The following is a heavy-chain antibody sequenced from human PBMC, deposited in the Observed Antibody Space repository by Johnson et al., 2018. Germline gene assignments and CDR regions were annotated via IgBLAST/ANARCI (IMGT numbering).Heavy chain of an antibody. D-gene: IGHD2-2*01. J-gene: IGHJ6*03. CDR1: GFTFSSYG. Sequence: QVQLVESGGGVVQPGRSLRLSCAASGFTFSSYGMHWVRQAPGKGLEWVAVISYDGSNKYYADSVKGRFTISRDNSKNSLYLQINSLRAEDTAVYYCARDGDIVVVPAAIFYYYYYMDVWGKGTTVTVSS. CDR2: ISYDGSNK. V-gene: IGHV3-30*03. CDR3: ARDGDIVVVPAAIFYYYYYMDV.